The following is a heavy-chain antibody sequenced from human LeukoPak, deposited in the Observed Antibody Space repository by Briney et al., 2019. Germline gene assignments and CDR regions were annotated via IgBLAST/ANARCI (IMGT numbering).Heavy chain of an antibody. J-gene: IGHJ4*02. CDR2: ISDSGSST. D-gene: IGHD3-22*01. V-gene: IGHV3-23*01. CDR1: GFTFSSYA. Sequence: QTGGSLRLSCSASGFTFSSYAMHWVRQAPGKGLEWVSTISDSGSSTSYAPSVTGRFTIFRDNSKIMVYMQMNSLRAEDTAVYFCTKDDYDPIGAFTSAYWGRGTLVSVSS. CDR3: TKDDYDPIGAFTSAY.